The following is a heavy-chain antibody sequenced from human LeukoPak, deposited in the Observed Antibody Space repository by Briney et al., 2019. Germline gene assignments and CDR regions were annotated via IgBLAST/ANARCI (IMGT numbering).Heavy chain of an antibody. Sequence: PGRSLRLSCAASGFSFYDYGMHWVRQGPGKGLEWVSGISWNSGSIVYADSVKGRFTISRDNTKNSLYLQMSSLRAEDTALYYCAKSRGGRDKYYFDHWGQGTRVTVSS. J-gene: IGHJ4*02. V-gene: IGHV3-9*01. CDR3: AKSRGGRDKYYFDH. D-gene: IGHD2-15*01. CDR1: GFSFYDYG. CDR2: ISWNSGSI.